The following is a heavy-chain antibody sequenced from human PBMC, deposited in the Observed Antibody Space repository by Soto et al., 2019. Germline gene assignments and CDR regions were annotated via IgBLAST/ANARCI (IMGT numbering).Heavy chain of an antibody. D-gene: IGHD4-4*01. CDR1: GLTFSNYE. CDR3: ARDPAIYSGKFDYGLDV. J-gene: IGHJ6*02. CDR2: IGTSGRTI. Sequence: GWSLGLSCAVSGLTFSNYEMNWVRQDPGKGLEWVSYIGTSGRTIYYADSVRGRFTISRDNAKNSLYLQMNSLRAEDTAVYYCARDPAIYSGKFDYGLDVWGQGTTVTVSS. V-gene: IGHV3-48*03.